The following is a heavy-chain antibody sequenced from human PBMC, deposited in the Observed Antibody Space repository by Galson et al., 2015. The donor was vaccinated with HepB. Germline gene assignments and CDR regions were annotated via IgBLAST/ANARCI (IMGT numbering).Heavy chain of an antibody. D-gene: IGHD5-24*01. CDR2: ISSSGSTI. CDR3: AREKRWLQQLDAFDI. J-gene: IGHJ3*02. V-gene: IGHV3-48*03. Sequence: SLRLSCAASGFTFSSYEMNWVRQAPGKGLEWVSYISSSGSTIYYADSVKGRFTISRDNAKNSLYLQMNSLRAEDTAVYYCAREKRWLQQLDAFDIWGQGTMVTVSS. CDR1: GFTFSSYE.